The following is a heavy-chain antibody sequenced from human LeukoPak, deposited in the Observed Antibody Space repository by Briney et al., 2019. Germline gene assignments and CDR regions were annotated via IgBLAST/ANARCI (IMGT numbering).Heavy chain of an antibody. Sequence: PSQTLSLTCTVSGGSISSGNHYFSWLRQPAGKGLEWIGRINTTGNTNDNPSLKSRVTMSVDTSKNPFSLKLSSVTAAATAVYYCASGSRSGWFGPWGQGTLVTVSS. D-gene: IGHD5-12*01. CDR2: INTTGNT. CDR3: ASGSRSGWFGP. CDR1: GGSISSGNHY. V-gene: IGHV4-61*02. J-gene: IGHJ5*02.